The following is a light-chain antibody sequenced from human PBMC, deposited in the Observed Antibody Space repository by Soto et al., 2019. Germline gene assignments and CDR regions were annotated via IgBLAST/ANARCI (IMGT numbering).Light chain of an antibody. CDR2: DVS. V-gene: IGKV3-11*01. J-gene: IGKJ2*01. CDR1: QSVSSH. CDR3: QQHTDWPPMYT. Sequence: EVVLSQSPATLSLSPGERATLSCRASQSVSSHLAWYQQKPGQAPRLLIYDVSNRATGIPARFSGSGSGTDFTLTISSLEAEDFAVYYCQQHTDWPPMYTFGQGTEL.